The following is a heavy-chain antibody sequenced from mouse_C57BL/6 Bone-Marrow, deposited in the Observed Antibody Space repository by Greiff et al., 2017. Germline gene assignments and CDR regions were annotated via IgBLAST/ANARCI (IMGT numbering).Heavy chain of an antibody. CDR2: IYPGGGYT. V-gene: IGHV1-63*01. CDR3: ARLNWDVRYFDY. D-gene: IGHD4-1*01. Sequence: VKLMESGAELVRPGTSVKMSCTASGYTFTNYWIGWAKQRPGHGLEWIGDIYPGGGYTNYNEKFKGKATLTADKSSSTAYMQFSSLTSEDSAIYYCARLNWDVRYFDYWGQGTTLTVSS. J-gene: IGHJ2*01. CDR1: GYTFTNYW.